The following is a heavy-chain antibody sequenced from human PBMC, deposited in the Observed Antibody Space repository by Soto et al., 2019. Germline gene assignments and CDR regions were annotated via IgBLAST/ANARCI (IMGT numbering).Heavy chain of an antibody. D-gene: IGHD3-10*01. J-gene: IGHJ4*02. Sequence: PGGSLRLSCAASGFTFSSYWMHWVHQVPGKGLVWVSRINTDGSSTTYADSVKGRFTISRDNAKNTLYLQMNSLRAEDTAVYYCVKAAARGDYWGQGTLVTVSS. CDR2: INTDGSST. CDR1: GFTFSSYW. CDR3: VKAAARGDY. V-gene: IGHV3-74*03.